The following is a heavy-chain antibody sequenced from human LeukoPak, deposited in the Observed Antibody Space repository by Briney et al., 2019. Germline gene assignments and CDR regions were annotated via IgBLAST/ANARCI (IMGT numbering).Heavy chain of an antibody. Sequence: GGSLRLSCSACGLTLRSYCMQWVRQAPGKGLEWVSSISSSSSYIYYADSVKGRFTISRDNAKNSLYLQMNSLRAEDTSVYYCARVSLWLNYYHYMDVWGKGTTVTVSS. CDR2: ISSSSSYI. CDR1: GLTLRSYC. V-gene: IGHV3-21*01. J-gene: IGHJ6*03. CDR3: ARVSLWLNYYHYMDV. D-gene: IGHD5-18*01.